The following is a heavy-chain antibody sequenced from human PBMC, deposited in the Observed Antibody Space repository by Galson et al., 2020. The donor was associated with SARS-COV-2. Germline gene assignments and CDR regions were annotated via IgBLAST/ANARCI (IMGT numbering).Heavy chain of an antibody. CDR3: VRGIRITIGHFKYYYYMDV. CDR2: INHSGTT. CDR1: GGSFSVYD. Sequence: SETLSLTRGVSGGSFSVYDWSWIRQSPGKGLEWIGEINHSGTTNYNPSLKSRVTMSVNTSKNQFSLHLTSVTAADTATYYCVRGIRITIGHFKYYYYMDVWGRGTTVIVSS. V-gene: IGHV4-34*01. J-gene: IGHJ6*03. D-gene: IGHD1-20*01.